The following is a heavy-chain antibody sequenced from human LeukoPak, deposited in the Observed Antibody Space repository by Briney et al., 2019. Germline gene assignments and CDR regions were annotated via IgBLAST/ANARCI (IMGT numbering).Heavy chain of an antibody. J-gene: IGHJ4*02. Sequence: SETLSLTCAVYGGSFSGYYWSWIRQPPGKGLEWIGEINHSGSTNYNPSLKSRVTISVDTSKNQFSLKLSSVTAADTAVYYCARQPRVADYSDYWGQGTLVTVSS. D-gene: IGHD6-19*01. CDR3: ARQPRVADYSDY. CDR2: INHSGST. V-gene: IGHV4-34*01. CDR1: GGSFSGYY.